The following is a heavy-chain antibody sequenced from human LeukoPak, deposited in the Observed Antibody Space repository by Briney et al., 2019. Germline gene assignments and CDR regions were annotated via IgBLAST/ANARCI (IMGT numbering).Heavy chain of an antibody. CDR2: ISSSSSYI. J-gene: IGHJ4*02. D-gene: IGHD3-16*01. Sequence: GGSLRLSCAGSGFTFNTYNMNWVRQAPGKGLEWVSSISSSSSYIYYAGSVKGRFTISRDNAKNSLYLQMNSLRAEDTAVYYCARAAENYGGRFDSWGQGTLVTVSS. CDR3: ARAAENYGGRFDS. V-gene: IGHV3-21*01. CDR1: GFTFNTYN.